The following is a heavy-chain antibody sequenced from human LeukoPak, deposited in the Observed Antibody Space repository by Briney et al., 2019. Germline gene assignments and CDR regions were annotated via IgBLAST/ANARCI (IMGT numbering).Heavy chain of an antibody. J-gene: IGHJ4*02. D-gene: IGHD3-22*01. Sequence: AQTLSLTCAVSGGSISSGGYSWSWIRQPPGKGLEWIGYIYHSGSTYYNPSLKSRVTISVDRSKNQFSLKLSSVTAADTAVYYCARGGDDSSGYYLTPFDYWGQGTLVTVSS. CDR2: IYHSGST. V-gene: IGHV4-30-2*01. CDR3: ARGGDDSSGYYLTPFDY. CDR1: GGSISSGGYS.